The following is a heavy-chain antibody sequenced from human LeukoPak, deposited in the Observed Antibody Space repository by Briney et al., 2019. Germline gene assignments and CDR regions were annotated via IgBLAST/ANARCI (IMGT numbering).Heavy chain of an antibody. Sequence: ASVKVSCKVSGYTLTELSMHWVRQAPGKGLEWMGGFDPEDGETIYAQNLQGRFTMTTDTSTTTAYMELRSLRSDDTAFYYCARRTYSSSSSLFDYWGQGTLVTVSS. CDR2: FDPEDGET. D-gene: IGHD6-6*01. CDR3: ARRTYSSSSSLFDY. CDR1: GYTLTELS. J-gene: IGHJ4*02. V-gene: IGHV1-24*01.